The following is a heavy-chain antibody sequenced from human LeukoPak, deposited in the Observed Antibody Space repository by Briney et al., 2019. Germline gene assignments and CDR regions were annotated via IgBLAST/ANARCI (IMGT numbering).Heavy chain of an antibody. V-gene: IGHV3-23*01. CDR1: GFTFSSYA. D-gene: IGHD4-23*01. Sequence: GGSLRLSCAASGFTFSSYAMSWVRQAPGKGLEWVSAISGSGGSTYYADSVKGRFTISRDNSKNTLYLQMNSLRAEDTAVYYCARDPDYGGNSEGSDYWGQGTLVTVSS. CDR3: ARDPDYGGNSEGSDY. J-gene: IGHJ4*02. CDR2: ISGSGGST.